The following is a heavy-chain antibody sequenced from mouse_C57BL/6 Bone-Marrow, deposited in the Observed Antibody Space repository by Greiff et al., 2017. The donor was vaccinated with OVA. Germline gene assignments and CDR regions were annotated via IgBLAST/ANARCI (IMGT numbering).Heavy chain of an antibody. V-gene: IGHV1-59*01. Sequence: QVQLQQPGAELVRPGTSVKLSCKASGYTFTSYWMPWVKQRPGQGLEWIGVIDPSDSYTNYNQKFKGKATLTVDTSSSTAYMQLSSLTSEDSAVYYCAREGWLLLFDYWGQGTTLTVSS. CDR3: AREGWLLLFDY. CDR2: IDPSDSYT. J-gene: IGHJ2*01. D-gene: IGHD2-3*01. CDR1: GYTFTSYW.